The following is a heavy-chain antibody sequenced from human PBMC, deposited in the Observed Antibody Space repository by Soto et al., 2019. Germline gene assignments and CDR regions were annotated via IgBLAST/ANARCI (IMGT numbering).Heavy chain of an antibody. Sequence: GASVKVSCKASGCIFSGYGMHWVRQAPGQRREWMGWINAGNSNTKYSQKFQGRVTITRDTSASTAYMELSSLRSEDTAMYYCARGFHSYYYHFVDVWAKGTTVTVSS. V-gene: IGHV1-3*01. CDR1: GCIFSGYG. D-gene: IGHD3-3*01. CDR3: ARGFHSYYYHFVDV. CDR2: INAGNSNT. J-gene: IGHJ6*03.